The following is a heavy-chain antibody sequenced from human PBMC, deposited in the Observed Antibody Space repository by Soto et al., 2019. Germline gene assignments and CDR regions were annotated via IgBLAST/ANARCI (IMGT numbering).Heavy chain of an antibody. V-gene: IGHV1-46*01. J-gene: IGHJ5*02. Sequence: GASMKVSCKAPGDTFTSYYMHWVRQAPGQGLEWMGVINPNGGSTAYAQKFQGRVTMTRDTSTSTVYMQLSSLRSDDTAVYYCARDLVDVPLFEHIPYPGNQKNWFDPWGQGTLVTVSS. CDR1: GDTFTSYY. CDR3: ARDLVDVPLFEHIPYPGNQKNWFDP. CDR2: INPNGGST. D-gene: IGHD2-21*01.